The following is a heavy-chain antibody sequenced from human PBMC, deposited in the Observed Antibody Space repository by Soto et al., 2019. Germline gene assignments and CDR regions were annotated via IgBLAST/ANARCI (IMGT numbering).Heavy chain of an antibody. V-gene: IGHV4-39*01. D-gene: IGHD2-2*02. Sequence: SETLSLTCTVSGGSVSNSNYYWGWIRQSPGKGLEWIGSVYYRGRSYSKSSVKSRITISVDTSKNQFSLNLNSVTASDTAVYYCVRQRNTVITQAYFDYWGQGALVTDSS. CDR2: VYYRGRS. CDR1: GGSVSNSNYY. CDR3: VRQRNTVITQAYFDY. J-gene: IGHJ4*02.